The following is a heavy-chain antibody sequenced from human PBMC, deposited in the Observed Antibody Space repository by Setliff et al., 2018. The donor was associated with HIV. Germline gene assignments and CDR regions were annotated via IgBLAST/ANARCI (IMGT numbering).Heavy chain of an antibody. V-gene: IGHV4-31*03. Sequence: SETLSLTCTVSGGTIASGGHYWSWIRQHPGKGLEWIGYIFYSGRINYNPSLKSRLTVSIDTSKNHLSLKVISVSVADTAMYFCARGKDPGLYFDNWRQGTLVTVSS. D-gene: IGHD2-15*01. J-gene: IGHJ4*02. CDR1: GGTIASGGHY. CDR2: IFYSGRI. CDR3: ARGKDPGLYFDN.